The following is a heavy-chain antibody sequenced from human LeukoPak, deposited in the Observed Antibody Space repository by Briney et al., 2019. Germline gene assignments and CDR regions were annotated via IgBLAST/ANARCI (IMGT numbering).Heavy chain of an antibody. J-gene: IGHJ4*02. V-gene: IGHV3-21*01. CDR2: IGTSNNYI. CDR3: ARRFGY. Sequence: GGSLRLSCAASGFTFSSYTMNWVRQAPGKGPEWVSSIGTSNNYIKYAASVKGRFTLSRDNAKNSLYLQMNSLRAEDTAVYYCARRFGYWGQGTLVTVSS. CDR1: GFTFSSYT.